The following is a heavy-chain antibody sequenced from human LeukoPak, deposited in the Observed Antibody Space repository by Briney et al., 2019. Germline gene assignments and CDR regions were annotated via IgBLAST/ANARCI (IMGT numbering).Heavy chain of an antibody. V-gene: IGHV4-39*07. CDR1: GGLISISTYY. Sequence: SETLSLTCTVSGGLISISTYYWGWIRQPPGKGLEWIGSIYYSGTTHYNPSLKSRVTIAVDTSKNQFSLILSSVTAADTAVYYCAPGGYIGYGHAFDIWGQGTMVTVSS. D-gene: IGHD5-12*01. J-gene: IGHJ3*02. CDR2: IYYSGTT. CDR3: APGGYIGYGHAFDI.